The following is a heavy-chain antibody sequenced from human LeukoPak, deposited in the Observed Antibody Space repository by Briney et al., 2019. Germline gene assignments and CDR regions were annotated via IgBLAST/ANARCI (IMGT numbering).Heavy chain of an antibody. CDR2: INHSGST. Sequence: PSETLSLTCAVYGGSFSGYYWSWIRQPPGKGLEWIGEINHSGSTNYNPSLKSRVTISVDTSKNQFSLKLSSVTAADTAVYYCARLRDTVTRWGQGTLVTVSS. CDR1: GGSFSGYY. V-gene: IGHV4-34*01. CDR3: ARLRDTVTR. J-gene: IGHJ4*02. D-gene: IGHD4-11*01.